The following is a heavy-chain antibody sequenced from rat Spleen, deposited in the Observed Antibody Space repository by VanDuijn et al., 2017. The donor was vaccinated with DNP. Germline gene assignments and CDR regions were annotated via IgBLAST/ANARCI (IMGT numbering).Heavy chain of an antibody. Sequence: EVQLVESGGGLVQPGRSLKLSCAASGFTFSDYNMAWVRQTPKKGLEWVAYISYDGGSTYYGDSVKGRFTISRDNAKSTLYLQMNSLRSEDMATYYCARQNYGYKRYFDYWGQGVMVTVSS. CDR3: ARQNYGYKRYFDY. J-gene: IGHJ2*01. V-gene: IGHV5-22*01. D-gene: IGHD1-9*01. CDR1: GFTFSDYN. CDR2: ISYDGGST.